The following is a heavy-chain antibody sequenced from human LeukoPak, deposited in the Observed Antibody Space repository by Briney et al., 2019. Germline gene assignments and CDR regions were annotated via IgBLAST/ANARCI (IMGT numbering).Heavy chain of an antibody. D-gene: IGHD3-9*01. V-gene: IGHV3-21*01. CDR2: ISSSSSYI. CDR3: ARDLRQPYDILGSAGDFDY. CDR1: GFTFSSYA. J-gene: IGHJ4*02. Sequence: GGSLRLSCAASGFTFSSYAMSWVRQAPGKGLEWVSSISSSSSYIYYADSVKGRFTISRDNAKNSLYLQMNSLRAEDTAVYYCARDLRQPYDILGSAGDFDYWGQGTLVTVSS.